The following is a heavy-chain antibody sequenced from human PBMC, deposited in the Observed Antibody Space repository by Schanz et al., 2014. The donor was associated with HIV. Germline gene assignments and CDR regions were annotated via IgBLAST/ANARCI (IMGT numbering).Heavy chain of an antibody. CDR3: ARDLLGGSDGYYYYYGMDV. CDR2: IKQDGSEK. J-gene: IGHJ6*02. CDR1: GFNFSFYW. D-gene: IGHD1-26*01. V-gene: IGHV3-7*01. Sequence: EVQLLESGGGLVQPGGSQRLSCAASGFNFSFYWISWVRQAPGKGLEWVANIKQDGSEKYYVDSVKGRFTISRDNAKNSLHLQMNSLRAEDTAVYYCARDLLGGSDGYYYYYGMDVWGQGTTVTVSS.